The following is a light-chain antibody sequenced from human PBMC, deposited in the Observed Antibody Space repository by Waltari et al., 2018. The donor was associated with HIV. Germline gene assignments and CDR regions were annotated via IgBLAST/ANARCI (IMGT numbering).Light chain of an antibody. CDR3: QQSYNNPWT. CDR1: QSITKY. CDR2: ATS. Sequence: DIQMTQSPSSLSASVGDRVTITCRASQSITKYLNWYQQKPVTAPKLLIYATSSLQSGVPSRFSGRCSGTVFTLTIDSLQPEDFATYYCQQSYNNPWTFGQGTKVEMK. V-gene: IGKV1-39*01. J-gene: IGKJ1*01.